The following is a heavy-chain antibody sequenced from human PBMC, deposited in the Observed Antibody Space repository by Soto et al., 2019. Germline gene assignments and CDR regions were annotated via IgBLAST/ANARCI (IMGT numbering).Heavy chain of an antibody. CDR1: GYSFTAYY. V-gene: IGHV1-46*01. D-gene: IGHD1-1*01. CDR2: IDPSAGST. J-gene: IGHJ4*02. CDR3: ARSPRPTGTTLYSFDY. Sequence: QVQLVQSGAEVKPPGASVKLSCKASGYSFTAYYIHWVRQAPGQGLERMGKIDPSAGSTTYAQNFQGRVTMTRDTSTSTLYMELNSLRSEDTALYYCARSPRPTGTTLYSFDYWGQGTLITFSS.